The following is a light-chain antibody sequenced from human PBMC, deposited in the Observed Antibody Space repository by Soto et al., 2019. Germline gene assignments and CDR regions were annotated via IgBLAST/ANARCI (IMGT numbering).Light chain of an antibody. J-gene: IGKJ3*01. CDR1: QSVSNY. CDR3: QQRRSWPPLIT. Sequence: EIVLTQSPATLSLSPGERATLSCRASQSVSNYLAWYQQSPGQAPRLLIYDASNRAAGIPARFSGSGSGTDFTLTISSLEPEDFAVYFCQQRRSWPPLITFGPGTKVDIK. CDR2: DAS. V-gene: IGKV3-11*01.